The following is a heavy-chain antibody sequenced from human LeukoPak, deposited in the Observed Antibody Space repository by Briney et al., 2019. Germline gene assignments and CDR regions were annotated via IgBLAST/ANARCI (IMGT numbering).Heavy chain of an antibody. CDR2: INTDGSYI. D-gene: IGHD3-9*01. J-gene: IGHJ4*02. CDR3: TTFGIDWSLSY. Sequence: PGGSLRLSCAASGFIFSSWWMIWFRRLPGKGLVSVSPINTDGSYIRYADSVKGRFTISRDNAKNTLYLQMNSLRPEDTGVYYCTTFGIDWSLSYWGQGALVTVSS. V-gene: IGHV3-74*01. CDR1: GFIFSSWW.